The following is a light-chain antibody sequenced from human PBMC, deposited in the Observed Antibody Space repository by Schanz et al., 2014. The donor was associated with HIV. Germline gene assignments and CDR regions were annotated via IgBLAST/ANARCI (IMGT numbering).Light chain of an antibody. Sequence: QSALTQPASVSGSPGQSITISCTGTRRYVGGYYFFSMYQQHPGKTPKLLVYEVNKRPSGVPDRFSGSKSGNTASLTVSGLQAEDEADYYCSSYAGSNKFGVFGGGTKLTVL. V-gene: IGLV2-8*01. CDR1: RRYVGGYYF. J-gene: IGLJ3*02. CDR2: EVN. CDR3: SSYAGSNKFGV.